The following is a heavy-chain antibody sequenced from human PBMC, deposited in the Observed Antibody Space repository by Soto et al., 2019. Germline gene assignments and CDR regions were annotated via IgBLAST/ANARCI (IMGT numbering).Heavy chain of an antibody. V-gene: IGHV4-59*01. CDR3: ARVIHFSGSRGYSRSFAL. J-gene: IGHJ2*01. D-gene: IGHD3-22*01. CDR2: IYYSGST. Sequence: QVQLQESGPGLVKPSETLSLTCTVSGGSISSYYWGWIRQPPGKGLEWIGVIYYSGSTTDNPSLTRRATILLERSKHQFSLRLSAVTAADTAIYYCARVIHFSGSRGYSRSFALWGRGTLVTVSS. CDR1: GGSISSYY.